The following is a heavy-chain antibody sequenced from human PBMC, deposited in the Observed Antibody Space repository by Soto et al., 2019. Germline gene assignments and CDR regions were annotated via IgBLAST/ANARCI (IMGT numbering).Heavy chain of an antibody. D-gene: IGHD3-9*01. Sequence: GGSLRLSCTASGFTFSEYSMHWVRQAPGKGLQYVSTISSDGDITYYADSVKGRFTISRDNSKNTLYLQMNSLRPEDTAVYYCVKVSTFYDILTGYYSTNFFDPWGQGTLVTVSS. J-gene: IGHJ5*02. CDR3: VKVSTFYDILTGYYSTNFFDP. V-gene: IGHV3-64D*06. CDR2: ISSDGDIT. CDR1: GFTFSEYS.